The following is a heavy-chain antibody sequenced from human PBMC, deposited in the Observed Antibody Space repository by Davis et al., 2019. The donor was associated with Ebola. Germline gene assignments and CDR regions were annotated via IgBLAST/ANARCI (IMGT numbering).Heavy chain of an antibody. CDR1: GFTFSSYA. V-gene: IGHV3-23*01. CDR3: ARLRCLDY. CDR2: ISGSGGST. Sequence: GESLKISCAASGFTFSSYAMSWVRQAPGKGLEWVSAISGSGGSTYYADSVKGRFTISRDNSKNTLYLQMNSLRAEDTAVYYCARLRCLDYWGQGTLVTVSS. D-gene: IGHD4-17*01. J-gene: IGHJ4*02.